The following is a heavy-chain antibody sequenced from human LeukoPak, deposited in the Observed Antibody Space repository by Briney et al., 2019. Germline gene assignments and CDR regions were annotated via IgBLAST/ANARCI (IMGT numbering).Heavy chain of an antibody. CDR2: INPSGSST. J-gene: IGHJ4*02. D-gene: IGHD2-8*01. CDR1: GYSFTSHY. Sequence: ASVKVSCKASGYSFTSHYMHWVRQAPGQGLEWLGLINPSGSSTLYAQKFQGRVTMTRDMSTTTDYMELSSLRSEDTAVYYCASFFCTSGLCYYLDYWGQGTLVTVSS. CDR3: ASFFCTSGLCYYLDY. V-gene: IGHV1-46*01.